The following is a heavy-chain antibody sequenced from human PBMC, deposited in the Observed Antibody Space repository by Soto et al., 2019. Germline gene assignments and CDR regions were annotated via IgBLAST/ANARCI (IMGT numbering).Heavy chain of an antibody. V-gene: IGHV3-66*01. CDR1: GFTVSNNY. J-gene: IGHJ5*02. D-gene: IGHD1-26*01. CDR2: IYGGEST. Sequence: EVQLVESGGGLVQPGGSLRLSCAASGFTVSNNYMTWIRQAPGKGLEWVSVIYGGESTNYADSVKGRFTISRDSSQNTVHLQMNSLRDEETAVYYCARGDRGSIYVSWGQGTLVTVSS. CDR3: ARGDRGSIYVS.